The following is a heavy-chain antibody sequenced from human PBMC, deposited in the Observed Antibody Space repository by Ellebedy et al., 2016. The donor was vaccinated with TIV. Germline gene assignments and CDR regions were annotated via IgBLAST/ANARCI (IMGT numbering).Heavy chain of an antibody. J-gene: IGHJ6*02. CDR2: ISTNGREK. D-gene: IGHD6-6*01. CDR1: GFTLSPYG. Sequence: GESLKISCVASGFTLSPYGMHWVRPTPNKGLEWVAFISTNGREKYYVDSVKGRFTISRDISKNTLYLQMNSLRVDDTAVYYCAEEGGSSRGASGMDVWGQGTAVVVSS. CDR3: AEEGGSSRGASGMDV. V-gene: IGHV3-30*18.